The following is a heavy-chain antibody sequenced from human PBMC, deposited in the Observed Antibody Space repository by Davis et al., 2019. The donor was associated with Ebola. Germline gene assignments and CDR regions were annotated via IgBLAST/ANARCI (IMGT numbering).Heavy chain of an antibody. J-gene: IGHJ6*02. CDR2: ISDSGIST. CDR3: AKIHDYGSNWHLFYGMDV. Sequence: PGGSLRLSCAASGFTFSNYAMSWVRQAPGKGLEWVSAISDSGISTYYADSVKGRFTISRDNSRSTLYLQMNSLRAEDTAVYYCAKIHDYGSNWHLFYGMDVWGQGTTVTVSS. V-gene: IGHV3-23*01. CDR1: GFTFSNYA. D-gene: IGHD4-23*01.